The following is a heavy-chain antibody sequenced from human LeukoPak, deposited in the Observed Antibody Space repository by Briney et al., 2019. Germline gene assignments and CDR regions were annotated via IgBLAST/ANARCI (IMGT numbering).Heavy chain of an antibody. CDR2: ISTSGST. J-gene: IGHJ4*02. Sequence: SETLSLTCAVSAASISNYYWSWIRQAPGKGLEWIGYISTSGSTNYNPSLKSRVSISLDTSKNRFSLNLNFVTAADTVVYYCASPRSGYRYTFDYWGQGALVTVSS. CDR1: AASISNYY. D-gene: IGHD3-22*01. CDR3: ASPRSGYRYTFDY. V-gene: IGHV4-4*09.